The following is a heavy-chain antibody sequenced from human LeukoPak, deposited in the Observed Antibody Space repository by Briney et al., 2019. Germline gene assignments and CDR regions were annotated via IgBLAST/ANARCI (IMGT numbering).Heavy chain of an antibody. J-gene: IGHJ6*03. CDR1: GGSISSSSYY. V-gene: IGHV4-39*07. Sequence: SETLSLTCTVSGGSISSSSYYWGWIRQPPGKGLEWIGSIYYSGSTYYNPSLKSRVTISVDTSKNQFSLKLSSVTAADTALYYCAREWMGYSSSRRYYYYYMDVWGKGTTVTVSS. CDR3: AREWMGYSSSRRYYYYYMDV. D-gene: IGHD6-13*01. CDR2: IYYSGST.